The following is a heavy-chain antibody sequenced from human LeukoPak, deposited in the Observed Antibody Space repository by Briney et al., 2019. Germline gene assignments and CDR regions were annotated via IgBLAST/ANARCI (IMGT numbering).Heavy chain of an antibody. CDR1: GFTFSNFW. CDR2: IKQDGSEI. V-gene: IGHV3-7*01. CDR3: ARDESYSYGFDY. D-gene: IGHD5-18*01. Sequence: GGSLRLSCAASGFTFSNFWMSWVRQAPGKGLEWVANIKQDGSEIYYVDSVKGRFTISRDNAKNSLYLQMNSLRAEDTAVYYCARDESYSYGFDYWGQGTLVTVSS. J-gene: IGHJ4*02.